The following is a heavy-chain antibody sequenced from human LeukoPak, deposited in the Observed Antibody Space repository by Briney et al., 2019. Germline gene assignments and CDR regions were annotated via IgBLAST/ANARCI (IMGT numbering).Heavy chain of an antibody. Sequence: SETLSLTCTVPGDSITDYYWSWIRQPPGKELEWIGFIYHSGTTSYNPSLNSRVTISIDTSTNQFSLKLSSVTAADTAVYYCAKFHNWFDSWGQGTLVAVSS. J-gene: IGHJ5*01. V-gene: IGHV4-59*08. CDR2: IYHSGTT. D-gene: IGHD2-21*01. CDR1: GDSITDYY. CDR3: AKFHNWFDS.